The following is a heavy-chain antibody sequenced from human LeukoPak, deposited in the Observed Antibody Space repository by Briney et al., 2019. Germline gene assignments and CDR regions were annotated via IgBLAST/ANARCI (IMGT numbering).Heavy chain of an antibody. CDR1: GYSFTEYW. CDR2: IFPGDSDT. J-gene: IGHJ3*01. CDR3: ARNSRLGTMVRGVFGDAFDL. Sequence: GESLKISCQGLGYSFTEYWIGWVRQVPGKGLEWMGVIFPGDSDTRYSPSFQGLVTISADRSTNTAYLQWSSLKASDTAIFYCARNSRLGTMVRGVFGDAFDLWGPGTLVTVSS. D-gene: IGHD3-10*01. V-gene: IGHV5-51*01.